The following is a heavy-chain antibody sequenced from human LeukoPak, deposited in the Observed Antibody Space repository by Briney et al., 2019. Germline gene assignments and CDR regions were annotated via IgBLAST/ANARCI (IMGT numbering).Heavy chain of an antibody. D-gene: IGHD4-17*01. CDR3: ARAAQSETVTTFYFDY. CDR1: GFALSIHW. Sequence: SGGSLRLSCAASGFALSIHWLTWVRQTPGKGLEWVAHINPDGSEKSYVDSARGRFTISRDNAKNSVYLQMNSLRAEDTAVYYCARAAQSETVTTFYFDYWGQGTLVTVSS. V-gene: IGHV3-7*01. CDR2: INPDGSEK. J-gene: IGHJ4*02.